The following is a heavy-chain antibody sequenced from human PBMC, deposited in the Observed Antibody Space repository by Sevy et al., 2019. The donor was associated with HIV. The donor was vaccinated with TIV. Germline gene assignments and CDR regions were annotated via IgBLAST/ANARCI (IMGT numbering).Heavy chain of an antibody. CDR1: GFTFSSYW. Sequence: GGSLRLSCAASGFTFSSYWMSWVRQAPGKGLEWVANIKQDGSEKYYVDSVKGRFTISRDNAKNSLYLQMNSLRAEDTAVYYCARGRSSGWYWYDYYGMDVWGQGTTVTVSS. V-gene: IGHV3-7*03. CDR3: ARGRSSGWYWYDYYGMDV. J-gene: IGHJ6*02. CDR2: IKQDGSEK. D-gene: IGHD6-19*01.